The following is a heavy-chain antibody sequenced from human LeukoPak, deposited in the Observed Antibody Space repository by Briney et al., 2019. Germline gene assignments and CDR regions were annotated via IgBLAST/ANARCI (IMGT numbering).Heavy chain of an antibody. CDR1: GFIFNDYY. CDR2: ISSGGDII. V-gene: IGHV3-11*04. J-gene: IGHJ4*02. D-gene: IGHD5-24*01. Sequence: GGSLRLSCAASGFIFNDYYMSWIRQAAGKGLEWVAYISSGGDIIYYADSVKGRFTISRDNAKNSLYLQMNSLRAEDTAVYYCARDPPRPLEMATITYDYWGQGTLVTVSS. CDR3: ARDPPRPLEMATITYDY.